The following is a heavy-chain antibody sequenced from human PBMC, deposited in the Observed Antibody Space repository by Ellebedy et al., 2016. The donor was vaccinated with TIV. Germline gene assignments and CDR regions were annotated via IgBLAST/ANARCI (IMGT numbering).Heavy chain of an antibody. CDR1: GFTFDDYA. CDR2: ISWNSGSI. CDR3: AKDNYGSGYYMDV. Sequence: SLKISCAASGFTFDDYAMHWVRQAPGKGLEWVSGISWNSGSIGYADSVKGRFTISRDNAKNSLYLQMNSLRAEDTALYYCAKDNYGSGYYMDVWGKGTTVTVSS. V-gene: IGHV3-9*01. D-gene: IGHD3-10*01. J-gene: IGHJ6*03.